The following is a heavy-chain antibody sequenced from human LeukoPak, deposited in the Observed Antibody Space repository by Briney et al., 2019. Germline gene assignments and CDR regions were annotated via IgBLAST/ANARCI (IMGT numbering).Heavy chain of an antibody. V-gene: IGHV3-33*01. J-gene: IGHJ3*02. CDR2: IWYDGSDK. Sequence: PGGSLRLSCAASGFTFSSFGMHGARQAPAKGLEWVAVIWYDGSDKYYTDSVKGRFTISRDNSKNTLYLQMNSLRAEDTATYYCARAGDAFDIWGQGTMVTVSS. CDR1: GFTFSSFG. CDR3: ARAGDAFDI.